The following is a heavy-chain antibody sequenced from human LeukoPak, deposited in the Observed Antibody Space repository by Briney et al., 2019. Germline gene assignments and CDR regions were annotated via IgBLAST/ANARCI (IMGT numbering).Heavy chain of an antibody. V-gene: IGHV3-11*01. CDR3: AKEGDYYGSGSAPDY. CDR1: GFTFSDYY. J-gene: IGHJ4*02. CDR2: ISSSGSTI. Sequence: GGSLRLSCAASGFTFSDYYMSWIRQAPGKGLEWVSYISSSGSTIYYADSVKGRFTISRDNSKNTLYLQMNSLRAEDTAVYYCAKEGDYYGSGSAPDYWGQGTLVTVSS. D-gene: IGHD3-10*01.